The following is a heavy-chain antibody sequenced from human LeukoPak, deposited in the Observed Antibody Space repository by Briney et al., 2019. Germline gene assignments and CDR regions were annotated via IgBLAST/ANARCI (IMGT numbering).Heavy chain of an antibody. CDR1: GFTFSFYW. CDR3: ARDEHQYYSESSGRFDD. J-gene: IGHJ4*02. Sequence: GGSLRLSCVASGFTFSFYWMGWVRQAPGKGLEWVANIKQDGSEKYYVDSARGRFTISRDNAKNSLYLQMNSLRAEDTAVYYCARDEHQYYSESSGRFDDWGQGTLVTVSS. CDR2: IKQDGSEK. D-gene: IGHD3-22*01. V-gene: IGHV3-7*04.